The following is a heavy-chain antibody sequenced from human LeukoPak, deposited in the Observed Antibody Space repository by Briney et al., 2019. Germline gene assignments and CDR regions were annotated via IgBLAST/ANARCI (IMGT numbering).Heavy chain of an antibody. D-gene: IGHD2-8*01. CDR3: ARGPLLNPGHDY. CDR2: IYYSGST. V-gene: IGHV4-30-4*01. Sequence: SQTLSLTCTVSGGSISSGDYYWSWIRQPPGKGLEWIGYIYYSGSTYYNPSLKSRVTISVDTSKNQFSLKLSSVTAADTAVYYCARGPLLNPGHDYWGQGTLVTVSS. CDR1: GGSISSGDYY. J-gene: IGHJ4*02.